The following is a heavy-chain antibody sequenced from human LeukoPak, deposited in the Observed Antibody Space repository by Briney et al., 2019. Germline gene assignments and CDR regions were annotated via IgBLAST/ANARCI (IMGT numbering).Heavy chain of an antibody. CDR2: TGTAGDT. J-gene: IGHJ4*02. V-gene: IGHV3-13*04. CDR3: ARTRSMAGTWESYYFDY. CDR1: GFTFSSYD. D-gene: IGHD6-19*01. Sequence: GGSLRLSCAASGFTFSSYDMHWVRQATGKGLEWVSATGTAGDTYYPGSVKGRFTISRENAKNSLYLQMNSLRAGDTAVYYCARTRSMAGTWESYYFDYWGQGTLVTVSS.